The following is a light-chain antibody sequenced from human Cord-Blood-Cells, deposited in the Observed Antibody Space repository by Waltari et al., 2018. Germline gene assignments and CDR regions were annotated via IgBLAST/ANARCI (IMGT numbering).Light chain of an antibody. Sequence: EIVLTQSPATLSLSPGERATLSCRASQSVSSYLAWYQQKPGQTPRLLIYDASNRSTGIPARFSGSGSGTDFSLTNSSLEPEDFSVYYCQQRSNWWTFGQGTKVEIK. CDR2: DAS. CDR1: QSVSSY. J-gene: IGKJ1*01. CDR3: QQRSNWWT. V-gene: IGKV3-11*01.